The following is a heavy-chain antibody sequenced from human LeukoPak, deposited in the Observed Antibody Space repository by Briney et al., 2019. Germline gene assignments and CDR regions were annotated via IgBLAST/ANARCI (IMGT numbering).Heavy chain of an antibody. V-gene: IGHV1-69*13. CDR3: AGVFGVVTMRYYYYYMDV. Sequence: ASVKVSCKASGGTFSSYAISWVRQAPGQGLEWMGGMIPIFGTANYARKFQGRVTITADESTSTAYMELSSLRSEDTAVYYCAGVFGVVTMRYYYYYMDVWGKGTTVTVSS. J-gene: IGHJ6*03. CDR2: MIPIFGTA. CDR1: GGTFSSYA. D-gene: IGHD3-3*01.